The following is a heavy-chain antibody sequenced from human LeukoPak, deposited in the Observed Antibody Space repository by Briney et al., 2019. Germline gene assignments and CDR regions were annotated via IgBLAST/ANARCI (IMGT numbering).Heavy chain of an antibody. Sequence: SETLSLTCAVSGGSFSGYYWNWIRQPPGKGLEWIGEINHSGSTNYNPSLKSRVTISVDTSKNQFSLKLSSVTAADTAVYYCARGGYDFWSGYYLVWFDPWGQGTLVTVSS. CDR1: GGSFSGYY. CDR3: ARGGYDFWSGYYLVWFDP. V-gene: IGHV4-34*01. CDR2: INHSGST. D-gene: IGHD3-3*01. J-gene: IGHJ5*02.